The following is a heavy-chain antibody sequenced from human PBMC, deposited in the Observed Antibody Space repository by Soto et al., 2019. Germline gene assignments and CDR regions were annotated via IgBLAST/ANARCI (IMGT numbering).Heavy chain of an antibody. V-gene: IGHV3-21*01. CDR3: ASATVVAATFDF. CDR1: GFAFRSYN. CDR2: ISSGSSNI. Sequence: EVQLVESGEGLVKPGGSLTLSSAASGFAFRSYNMNWVRQAPGKGLEWVASISSGSSNIYYADSVKGRFTISRDNAKNSLFLQMDSLRAEDSAVYYCASATVVAATFDFWGQGTLVTVSS. D-gene: IGHD2-15*01. J-gene: IGHJ4*02.